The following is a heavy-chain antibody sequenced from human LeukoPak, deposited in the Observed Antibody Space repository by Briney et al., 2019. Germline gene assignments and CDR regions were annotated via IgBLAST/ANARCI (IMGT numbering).Heavy chain of an antibody. CDR2: ISGSGGST. V-gene: IGHV3-23*01. D-gene: IGHD4-23*01. Sequence: GGSLRLSCAASGFTFSIYAMSWVRQAPGKGLEWVSGISGSGGSTYYADSVKGRFTISRDNSKNTLYLQMHSLRAEDTAGYYCAKDYDYGGVNWFDPWGQGTLVIVSS. CDR3: AKDYDYGGVNWFDP. CDR1: GFTFSIYA. J-gene: IGHJ5*02.